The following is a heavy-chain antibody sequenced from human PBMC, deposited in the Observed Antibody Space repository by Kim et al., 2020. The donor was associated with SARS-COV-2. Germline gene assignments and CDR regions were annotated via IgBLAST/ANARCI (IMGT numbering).Heavy chain of an antibody. D-gene: IGHD3-9*01. CDR3: AGTFYFGWFFGLRETNYYYYGMDV. Sequence: SETLSLTCTVSGGSISSSSYYWGWIRQPPGKGLEWIGSIYYSGSTYYNPSLKSRVTISVDTSKNQFSLKLSSVTAADTAVYYCAGTFYFGWFFGLRETNYYYYGMDVWGQGTTVTVSS. V-gene: IGHV4-39*01. CDR1: GGSISSSSYY. CDR2: IYYSGST. J-gene: IGHJ6*02.